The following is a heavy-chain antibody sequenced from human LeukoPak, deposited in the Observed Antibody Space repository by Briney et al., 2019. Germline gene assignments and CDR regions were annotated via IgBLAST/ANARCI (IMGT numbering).Heavy chain of an antibody. CDR1: GFTFGDYA. CDR3: ARPGQLGEYTPYYFDY. Sequence: PGGSLRLSCTASGFTFGDYAMSWVRQAPGKGLEWVGFIRSKAYGGTTEYAASVKGRFTISADKSISTAYLQWSSLKASDTAMYYCARPGQLGEYTPYYFDYWGQGTLVTVSS. V-gene: IGHV3-49*04. CDR2: IRSKAYGGTT. D-gene: IGHD3-16*01. J-gene: IGHJ4*02.